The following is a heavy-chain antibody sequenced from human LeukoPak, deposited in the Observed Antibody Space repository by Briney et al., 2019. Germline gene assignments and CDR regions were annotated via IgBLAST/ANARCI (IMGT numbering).Heavy chain of an antibody. D-gene: IGHD4-23*01. J-gene: IGHJ4*02. CDR1: GGSIGIYY. V-gene: IGHV4-59*08. CDR3: ARHDRWPYLIDY. Sequence: SETLSLTCTVSGGSIGIYYWSWIRQPPGKGLEWIGYIYYSGSTNYNPSLKSRVTISVDTSKNQFSLNLNSVTAADTAVYSCARHDRWPYLIDYWGQGILVTVSS. CDR2: IYYSGST.